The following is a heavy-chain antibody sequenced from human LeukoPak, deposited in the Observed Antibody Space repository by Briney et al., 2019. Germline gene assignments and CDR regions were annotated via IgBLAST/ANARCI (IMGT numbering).Heavy chain of an antibody. D-gene: IGHD6-19*01. CDR3: ARVDSSGWEKTHFDY. J-gene: IGHJ4*02. Sequence: SETLSLTCTVSGGSISSYYWSWIRQPPGKGLEWIGYIYYSGSTNYKPSLKSRVTISVDTSKNQFSLKLSSVTAADTAVYYCARVDSSGWEKTHFDYWGQGTLVTVSS. CDR2: IYYSGST. CDR1: GGSISSYY. V-gene: IGHV4-59*01.